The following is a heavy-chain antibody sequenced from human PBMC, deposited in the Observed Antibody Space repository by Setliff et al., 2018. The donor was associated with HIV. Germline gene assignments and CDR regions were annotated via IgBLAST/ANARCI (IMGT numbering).Heavy chain of an antibody. V-gene: IGHV4-59*02. CDR1: GGSVSGYF. J-gene: IGHJ6*03. Sequence: SETLSLTCTVSGGSVSGYFWSWIRQPPGRGLEWIGYIYYDGATNSNPSLKSRVTISVTTSKNQFSLKLSSVTAADTALYFCARATFGSTSSGINYYMDVWGKGTTVTVSS. CDR2: IYYDGAT. CDR3: ARATFGSTSSGINYYMDV. D-gene: IGHD3-10*01.